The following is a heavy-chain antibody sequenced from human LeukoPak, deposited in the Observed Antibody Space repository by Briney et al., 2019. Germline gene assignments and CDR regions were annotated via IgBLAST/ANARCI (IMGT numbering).Heavy chain of an antibody. Sequence: GGSLRLSRAASGFMFSNFAMSWVRQAPGKGLEWVSTIYYSGGNTYSADSVKGRFTISRDNAKNTLYLQMNSLRAEDTAVYYCANDGLVVVAATLSTAGYWGQGTLVTVSS. CDR1: GFMFSNFA. V-gene: IGHV3-23*01. D-gene: IGHD2-15*01. CDR3: ANDGLVVVAATLSTAGY. CDR2: IYYSGGNT. J-gene: IGHJ4*02.